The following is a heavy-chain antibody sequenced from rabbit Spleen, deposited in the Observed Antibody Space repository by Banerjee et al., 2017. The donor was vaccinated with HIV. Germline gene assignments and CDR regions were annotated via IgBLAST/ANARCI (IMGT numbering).Heavy chain of an antibody. CDR1: GFDFSSYG. Sequence: QEQLVESGGGLVQPGGSLQLSCKASGFDFSSYGVSWVRQAPGKGLEWIACIDTSDGDTDYANWPKGRLTISKTSSTTVTLQLTSLTAADTATYFCTRSSSSNWDMVTRLDLWGPGTLVTVS. CDR2: IDTSDGDT. V-gene: IGHV1S45*01. CDR3: TRSSSSNWDMVTRLDL. D-gene: IGHD1-1*01. J-gene: IGHJ3*01.